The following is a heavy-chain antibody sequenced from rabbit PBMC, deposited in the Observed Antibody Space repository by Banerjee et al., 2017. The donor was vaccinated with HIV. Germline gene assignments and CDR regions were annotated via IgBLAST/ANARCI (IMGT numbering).Heavy chain of an antibody. V-gene: IGHV1S47*01. J-gene: IGHJ4*01. CDR2: IYTTNGNT. CDR3: TRGAYDSSSGYYDGYYFNL. D-gene: IGHD1-1*01. CDR1: AFDFSSGG. Sequence: QEQLVESGGGLVQPGGSLKLSCKASAFDFSSGGVSWVRQAPGKGLEWVACIYTTNGNTWYASWVIGRFTISRSTSQNTVDLKMTSLTAADTATYFCTRGAYDSSSGYYDGYYFNLRGQGTLVTVS.